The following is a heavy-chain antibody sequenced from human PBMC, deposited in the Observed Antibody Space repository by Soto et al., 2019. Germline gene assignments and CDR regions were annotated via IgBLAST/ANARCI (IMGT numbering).Heavy chain of an antibody. D-gene: IGHD2-8*01. CDR3: AKDRQPDGLWPFDH. Sequence: EVHLLEFGGGLVQPGGSLRLSCAASGFTFSTYAMSWVRQAPGKGLEWVSGLYGSGRGISYADSVKGRFTISRDNSNDILYLEMRSLRVEHTAVYYCAKDRQPDGLWPFDHWGQGTLVIVSS. V-gene: IGHV3-23*01. CDR2: LYGSGRGI. J-gene: IGHJ4*02. CDR1: GFTFSTYA.